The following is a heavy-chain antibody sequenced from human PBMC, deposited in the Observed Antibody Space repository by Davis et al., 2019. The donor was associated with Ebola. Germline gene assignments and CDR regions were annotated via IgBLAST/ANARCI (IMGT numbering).Heavy chain of an antibody. D-gene: IGHD3-16*01. J-gene: IGHJ4*02. CDR2: VHYSGST. V-gene: IGHV4-59*01. CDR1: GGSMSTYY. CDR3: ARSLGAYAFDS. Sequence: SETLSLTCTVTGGSMSTYYWSWIRQAPGKGLEWIGYVHYSGSTHYSPSLKSRATISVDTSNNQFSLTLSSVTAADTAIYYCARSLGAYAFDSWGQGALVTVSS.